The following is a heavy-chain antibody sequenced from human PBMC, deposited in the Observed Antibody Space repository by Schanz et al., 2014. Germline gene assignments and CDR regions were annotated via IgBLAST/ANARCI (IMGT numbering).Heavy chain of an antibody. Sequence: QVQMVESGGGVVQPGRSLRLSCAASGFAFSVYGMHWVRQAPGKGPEWVAVIWSDGSTKYYADSVKGRFTISRDNSKNTLYLQMNSLRADDTAVYFCARAHGNNWYGKGLDYWGQGTLVNVSS. J-gene: IGHJ4*02. D-gene: IGHD1-1*01. CDR3: ARAHGNNWYGKGLDY. CDR1: GFAFSVYG. V-gene: IGHV3-33*01. CDR2: IWSDGSTK.